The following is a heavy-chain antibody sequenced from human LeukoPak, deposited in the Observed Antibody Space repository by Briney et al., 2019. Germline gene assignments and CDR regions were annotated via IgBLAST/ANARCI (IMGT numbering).Heavy chain of an antibody. J-gene: IGHJ4*02. CDR3: TSGLYYDSWSDLFDY. CDR2: IRRKANGGTT. CDR1: GFTFGDYA. D-gene: IGHD3-3*01. V-gene: IGHV3-49*04. Sequence: GRSPRLSCTASGFTFGDYAMSWVRQAPGKGPGWVGFIRRKANGGTTEYAASVKGRFTISRDDSKSIAYLQMNSLKTEDTAVYYCTSGLYYDSWSDLFDYWGQGTLVTVSS.